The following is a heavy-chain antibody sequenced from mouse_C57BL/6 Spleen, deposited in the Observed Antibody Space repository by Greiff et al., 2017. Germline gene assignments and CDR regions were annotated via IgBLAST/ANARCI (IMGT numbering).Heavy chain of an antibody. CDR1: GYTFTDYN. D-gene: IGHD2-12*01. CDR2: INPNNGGT. J-gene: IGHJ4*01. V-gene: IGHV1-18*01. CDR3: ARRAYYSLYAMDY. Sequence: EVQLQQSGPELVKPGASVKIPCKASGYTFTDYNMDWVKQSHGKSLEWIGDINPNNGGTIYNQKFKGKATLTVDKSSSTAYMELRSLTSEDTAVYYCARRAYYSLYAMDYWGQGTSVTVSS.